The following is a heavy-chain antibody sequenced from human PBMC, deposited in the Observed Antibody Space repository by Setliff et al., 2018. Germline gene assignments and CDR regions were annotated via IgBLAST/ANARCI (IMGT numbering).Heavy chain of an antibody. V-gene: IGHV3-23*01. D-gene: IGHD2-15*01. J-gene: IGHJ4*02. CDR1: GFTFFSYT. Sequence: GGSLRLSCTTSGFTFFSYTMNWVRQAPGKGLEWVSAITDDGGTTHYAGSVKGRFTIARDNSNSTLYLQMNSLRVEDTALYYCAKDQCYGGSCYAPMYSLDYWGQGSLVTVSS. CDR2: ITDDGGTT. CDR3: AKDQCYGGSCYAPMYSLDY.